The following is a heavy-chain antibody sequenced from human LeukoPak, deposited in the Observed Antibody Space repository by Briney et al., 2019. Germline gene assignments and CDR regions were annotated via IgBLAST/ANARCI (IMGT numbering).Heavy chain of an antibody. V-gene: IGHV4-59*11. CDR2: IYYSGST. CDR3: ARGGKYQLLNDYYYYMDV. D-gene: IGHD2-2*01. J-gene: IGHJ6*03. CDR1: GGSISSHY. Sequence: SETLSLTCTVSGGSISSHYWSWIRQPPGKGLEWIGYIYYSGSTNYNPSLKSRVTISVDTSKNQFSLKLSSVTAADTAVYYCARGGKYQLLNDYYYYMDVWGKGTTVSVSS.